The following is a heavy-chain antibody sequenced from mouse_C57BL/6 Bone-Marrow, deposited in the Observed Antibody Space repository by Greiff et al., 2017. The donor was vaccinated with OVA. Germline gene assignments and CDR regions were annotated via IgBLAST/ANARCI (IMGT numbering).Heavy chain of an antibody. V-gene: IGHV8-8*01. CDR1: GFSLSTFGMG. J-gene: IGHJ2*01. Sequence: QVQLKESGPGILQPSQTLSLTCSFSGFSLSTFGMGVGWIRQPSGKGLEWLAHIWWDDDKYYNPALKSRLTISKDTSKNQVFLKIANVDTADTATYYCARIALGGYDGDYFDYWGQGTTLTVSS. CDR2: IWWDDDK. CDR3: ARIALGGYDGDYFDY. D-gene: IGHD2-2*01.